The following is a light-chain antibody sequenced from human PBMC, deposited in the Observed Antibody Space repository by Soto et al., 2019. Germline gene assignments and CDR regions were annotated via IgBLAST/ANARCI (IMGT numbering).Light chain of an antibody. CDR1: QGSSEY. V-gene: IGKV1-27*01. Sequence: DIQMTQSPSSLSAFIDDSVTITCRASQGSSEYLVWYQQKPGKDPKLQIYDASTLHSGVPPRFSGTGSGTDFTVTICSLQPEDVATDYCQNSYSGPSAFGPVTKVYI. J-gene: IGKJ3*01. CDR2: DAS. CDR3: QNSYSGPSA.